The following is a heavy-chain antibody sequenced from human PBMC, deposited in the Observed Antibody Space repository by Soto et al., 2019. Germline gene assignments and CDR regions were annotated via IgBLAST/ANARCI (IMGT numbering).Heavy chain of an antibody. Sequence: EVQLVESGGGLVKPGGSLRLSCAASGFTFSNAWMSWVRQAPGKGLEWVGRIKSKTDGGTTDYAAPVKGRFTISRDDSKDTLYLQMNSMKTEDTAVYYCTTSRGWYVPICDYWGQGSLFTVSS. CDR2: IKSKTDGGTT. D-gene: IGHD6-19*01. V-gene: IGHV3-15*01. CDR3: TTSRGWYVPICDY. CDR1: GFTFSNAW. J-gene: IGHJ4*02.